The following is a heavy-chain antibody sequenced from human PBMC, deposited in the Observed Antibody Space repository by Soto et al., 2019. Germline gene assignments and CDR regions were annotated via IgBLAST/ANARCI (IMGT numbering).Heavy chain of an antibody. J-gene: IGHJ4*02. CDR3: AKELHTSSGWSQVIY. CDR1: GFTFSIYS. Sequence: GGSLRLSCAASGFTFSIYSMNWVRQAPGKGLEWVSGISGSGGSTYYADSVKGRFTISRDNSKNTLYLQMNSLRAEDTAVYYCAKELHTSSGWSQVIYWGQGTLVTVSS. D-gene: IGHD6-19*01. V-gene: IGHV3-23*01. CDR2: ISGSGGST.